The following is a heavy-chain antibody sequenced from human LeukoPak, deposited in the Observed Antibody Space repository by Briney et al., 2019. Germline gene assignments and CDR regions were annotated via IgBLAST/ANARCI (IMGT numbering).Heavy chain of an antibody. CDR3: AKQLGYCSDGSCYFPY. V-gene: IGHV3-74*01. J-gene: IGHJ4*02. CDR2: INTDGSST. D-gene: IGHD2-15*01. Sequence: PGGSLRLSCAASGFSFSSYWMHWVRQPPGKGLVWVSQINTDGSSTNYADAVEGRFTISRDNSKSTLCLQMNSLRAEDTAVYYCAKQLGYCSDGSCYFPYWGQGTLVTVSP. CDR1: GFSFSSYW.